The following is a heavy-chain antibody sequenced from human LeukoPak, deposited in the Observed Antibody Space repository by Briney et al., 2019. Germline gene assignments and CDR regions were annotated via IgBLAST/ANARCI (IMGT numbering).Heavy chain of an antibody. J-gene: IGHJ4*02. CDR1: GGSISSSNW. D-gene: IGHD2-2*01. Sequence: SETLSLTCAVSGGSISSSNWWSWVRPPPGKGLEWIGSIYYSGSTYYNPSLKSRVTISVDTSKNQFSLKLSSVTAADTAVYYCARQEDIVVVPAAMGYYFDYWGQGTLVTVSS. CDR3: ARQEDIVVVPAAMGYYFDY. CDR2: IYYSGST. V-gene: IGHV4-39*01.